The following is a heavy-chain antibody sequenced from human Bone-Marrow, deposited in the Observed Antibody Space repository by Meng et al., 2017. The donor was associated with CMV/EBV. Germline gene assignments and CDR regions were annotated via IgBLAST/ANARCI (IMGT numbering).Heavy chain of an antibody. CDR1: GFTFSSYA. Sequence: GESLKISCAASGFTFSSYAMHWVRQAPGKGLEWVAFIRYDGSNKYYADSVKGRFTISRDNSKNTLYLQMNSLRAEDTAVYYCARVGSSGTVDFEYWGQGTLVTVSS. J-gene: IGHJ4*02. D-gene: IGHD6-19*01. CDR3: ARVGSSGTVDFEY. V-gene: IGHV3-30*02. CDR2: IRYDGSNK.